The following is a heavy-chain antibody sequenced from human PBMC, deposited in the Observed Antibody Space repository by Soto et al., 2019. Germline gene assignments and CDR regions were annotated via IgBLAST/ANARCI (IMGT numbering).Heavy chain of an antibody. D-gene: IGHD3-3*01. J-gene: IGHJ5*02. Sequence: SETLSLTCTVSGGSISSSSYYWGWIRQPPGKGLEWIGSIYYSGSTYYNPSLKSRVTISVDTSKNQFSLKLSSVTAADTAVYYCARLSLVLRFLESGSAPLGWFDPWGQGTLVTVSS. CDR1: GGSISSSSYY. CDR3: ARLSLVLRFLESGSAPLGWFDP. CDR2: IYYSGST. V-gene: IGHV4-39*01.